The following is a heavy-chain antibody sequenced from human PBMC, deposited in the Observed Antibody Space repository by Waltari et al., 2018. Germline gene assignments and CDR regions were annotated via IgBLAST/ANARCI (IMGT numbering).Heavy chain of an antibody. CDR1: GGSLSSSSYY. D-gene: IGHD3-3*01. J-gene: IGHJ4*02. CDR3: AREPHYDFWSGYFDY. CDR2: IYYSGST. V-gene: IGHV4-39*07. Sequence: QLQLQESGPGLVKPSETLSLTCTVSGGSLSSSSYYWGWFRQPPGKGLEWIGSIYYSGSTYYNPSLKSRVTISVDTSKNQFSLKLSSVTAADTAVYYCAREPHYDFWSGYFDYWGQGTLVTVSS.